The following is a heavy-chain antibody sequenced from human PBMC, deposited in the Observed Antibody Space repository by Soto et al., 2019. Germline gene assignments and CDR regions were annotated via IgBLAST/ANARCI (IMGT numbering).Heavy chain of an antibody. Sequence: SETLSLTCTVSGGSISSYYWSWIRQPPGKGLEWIGYIYYSGSTNYNPSLKSRVTISVDTSKNQFSLKLSSVTAADTAVYYCARVDYDYVWGSYRDFGGMDVWGQGTTVTVSS. CDR3: ARVDYDYVWGSYRDFGGMDV. V-gene: IGHV4-59*01. J-gene: IGHJ6*02. CDR1: GGSISSYY. CDR2: IYYSGST. D-gene: IGHD3-16*01.